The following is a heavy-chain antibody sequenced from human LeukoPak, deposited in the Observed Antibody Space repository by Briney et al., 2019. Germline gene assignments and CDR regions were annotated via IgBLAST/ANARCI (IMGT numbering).Heavy chain of an antibody. CDR1: GFTFSSYS. Sequence: PGGSLRLSCTASGFTFSSYSMNWVRQAPGKGLEWVSSISSSSSYIYYADSVKGRFTISRDNSKNTLYVQMNSLRAEDTAVYYCAKDYYRGYFDYWGQGTLVTVSS. D-gene: IGHD1-26*01. CDR2: ISSSSSYI. V-gene: IGHV3-21*04. CDR3: AKDYYRGYFDY. J-gene: IGHJ4*02.